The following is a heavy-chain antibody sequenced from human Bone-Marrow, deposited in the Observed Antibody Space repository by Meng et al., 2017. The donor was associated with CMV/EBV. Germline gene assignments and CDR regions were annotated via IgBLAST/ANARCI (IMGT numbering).Heavy chain of an antibody. CDR2: ISGSGYSI. D-gene: IGHD3-10*01. CDR1: GFIFSDYY. Sequence: ASGFIFSDYYMSWIRQAPGKGLEWVSYISGSGYSIYYADSVKGRFTISRGNAKNSLYLQMNSLRADDTAVYYCARAGLVRGIMKGNYWGQGTLVTVSS. J-gene: IGHJ4*02. V-gene: IGHV3-11*01. CDR3: ARAGLVRGIMKGNY.